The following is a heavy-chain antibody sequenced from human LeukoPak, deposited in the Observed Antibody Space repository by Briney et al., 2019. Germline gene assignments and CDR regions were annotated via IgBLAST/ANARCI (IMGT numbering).Heavy chain of an antibody. D-gene: IGHD1-20*01. CDR2: IIPIFGTA. Sequence: SVKVSCKASGGTFSSYAISWVRQAPGQGLEWMGGIIPIFGTANYAQKFQGRVTITADESTSTAYMELSSLRSEDTAVYYCARDGSNWNDQDPFPFDYWGQGTLVTVSS. CDR3: ARDGSNWNDQDPFPFDY. J-gene: IGHJ4*02. V-gene: IGHV1-69*13. CDR1: GGTFSSYA.